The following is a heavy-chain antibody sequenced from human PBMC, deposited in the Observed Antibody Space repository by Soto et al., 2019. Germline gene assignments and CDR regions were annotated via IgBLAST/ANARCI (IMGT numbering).Heavy chain of an antibody. CDR3: ARALTAERYFGMDV. CDR2: IRGSANAI. D-gene: IGHD5-18*01. J-gene: IGHJ6*02. V-gene: IGHV3-11*01. Sequence: LRLSCVGSGFTLSDYYMTWIRQAPGKGLEWIAFIRGSANAIKYADSVKGRFTISWDSAKKSLSLQMNSLRAEDTAIYYCARALTAERYFGMDVWGQGTTVTVSS. CDR1: GFTLSDYY.